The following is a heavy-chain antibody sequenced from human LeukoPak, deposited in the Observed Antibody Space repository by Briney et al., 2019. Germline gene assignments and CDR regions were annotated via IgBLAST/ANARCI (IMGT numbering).Heavy chain of an antibody. D-gene: IGHD3-10*01. J-gene: IGHJ4*02. CDR1: GFTFSTFA. CDR3: AKDDYSGSGSYYGRLGY. V-gene: IGHV3-23*01. CDR2: ISGNATRT. Sequence: PGGSLRLSCAASGFTFSTFAISWVRQAPGKGLEWVSTISGNATRTYYADSVKGRFTISRDNSKNTLYLQMHSLRAEDTAVYYCAKDDYSGSGSYYGRLGYWGQGTLVTVSS.